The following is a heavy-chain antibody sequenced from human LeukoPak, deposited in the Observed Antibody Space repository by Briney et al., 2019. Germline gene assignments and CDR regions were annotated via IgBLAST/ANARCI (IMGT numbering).Heavy chain of an antibody. V-gene: IGHV3-21*01. CDR2: ISSSSSYI. CDR3: ARGISWRPIAVAPFDY. J-gene: IGHJ4*02. CDR1: GFTFSSYS. Sequence: GGSLRLSCAASGFTFSSYSMNWVRQAPGKGLEWVSSISSSSSYIYYADSVKGRFTISRVNAKNSLYLQMNSLRAEDTAVYYCARGISWRPIAVAPFDYWGQGTLVTVSS. D-gene: IGHD6-19*01.